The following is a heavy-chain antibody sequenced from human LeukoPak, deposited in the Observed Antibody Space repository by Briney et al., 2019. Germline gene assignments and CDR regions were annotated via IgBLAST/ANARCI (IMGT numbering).Heavy chain of an antibody. V-gene: IGHV1-2*02. CDR3: ARGRYCSSTSCIPGDY. D-gene: IGHD2-2*01. CDR2: INPNSGGT. CDR1: GYTFTGYY. J-gene: IGHJ4*02. Sequence: ASVKVSCKASGYTFTGYYMHWVRQAPGQGLEWMGWINPNSGGTNYAQKFQGRVTMTRDTSISTAYMELSRLGSDDTAVYYCARGRYCSSTSCIPGDYWGQGTLVTVSS.